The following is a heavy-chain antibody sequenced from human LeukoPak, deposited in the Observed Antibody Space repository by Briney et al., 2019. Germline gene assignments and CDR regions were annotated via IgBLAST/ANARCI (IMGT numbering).Heavy chain of an antibody. V-gene: IGHV1-18*01. J-gene: IGHJ5*02. D-gene: IGHD3-3*01. CDR3: ARGLEWLTRRHTWFDP. CDR2: ISAYNGNT. CDR1: GYTLRSYG. Sequence: ASVKVSCKASGYTLRSYGITWVRQAPGQGLEWMGWISAYNGNTKYPQKLQGRVTMTTDTSTSTAYMELRSLRSDDTAVYYCARGLEWLTRRHTWFDPWGQGTLVTVSS.